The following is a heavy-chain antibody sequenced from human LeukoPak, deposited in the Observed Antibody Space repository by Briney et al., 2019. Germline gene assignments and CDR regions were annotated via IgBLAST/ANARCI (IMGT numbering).Heavy chain of an antibody. D-gene: IGHD1-14*01. J-gene: IGHJ4*02. Sequence: GASLRLSCAASGFIFSTYAMSWVRQAPGKGLEWVSIISNSGDGTYYADSVKGRFTIYRDNSQNTLYLQMSSLRAEDTAVYYCAKGVSLAITATRAFDYWGQGTLVTVSS. V-gene: IGHV3-23*01. CDR2: ISNSGDGT. CDR3: AKGVSLAITATRAFDY. CDR1: GFIFSTYA.